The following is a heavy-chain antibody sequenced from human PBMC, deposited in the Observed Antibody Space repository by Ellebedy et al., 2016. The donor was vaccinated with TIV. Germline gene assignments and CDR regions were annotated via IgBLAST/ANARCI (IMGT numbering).Heavy chain of an antibody. CDR1: GYPFPNYG. V-gene: IGHV1-18*04. J-gene: IGHJ4*02. Sequence: AASVKVSCKASGYPFPNYGVSWVRQAPGQGLEWVGWISAYNGNTKYGQKFKGRISLTKDTSMGTAYMELRSLRSDDTGVYFCARDVPADAAALLYYWGQGTRVTVSS. CDR3: ARDVPADAAALLYY. D-gene: IGHD2-2*01. CDR2: ISAYNGNT.